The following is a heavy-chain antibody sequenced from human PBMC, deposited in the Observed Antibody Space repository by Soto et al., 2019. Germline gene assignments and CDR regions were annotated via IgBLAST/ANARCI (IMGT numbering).Heavy chain of an antibody. V-gene: IGHV3-11*01. CDR3: ATENYDRMEV. J-gene: IGHJ6*02. CDR1: GFTFRDYY. CDR2: IRNDGATM. Sequence: QEQLVESGGGLVKPGGSLRLSCAASGFTFRDYYMTWIRQAPGKGLEWVSNIRNDGATMNYAVAVKGRFTISRDNAKNSLYLQMNSLRAEDTGVYYCATENYDRMEVGGQGTTVTVSS.